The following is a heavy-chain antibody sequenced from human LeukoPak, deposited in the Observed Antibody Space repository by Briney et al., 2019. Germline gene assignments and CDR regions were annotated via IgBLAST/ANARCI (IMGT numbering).Heavy chain of an antibody. CDR3: ARHMEPTSYGDPSRADY. Sequence: KSSETLSLTCTVSGGSISSSSYYWGWIRQPPGKGLEWIGSIYYSGSTYYNPSLKSRVTISVDTSKNQFSLKLSSVTAADPAVYYCARHMEPTSYGDPSRADYWGQGTLVTVSS. V-gene: IGHV4-39*01. D-gene: IGHD4-17*01. J-gene: IGHJ4*02. CDR2: IYYSGST. CDR1: GGSISSSSYY.